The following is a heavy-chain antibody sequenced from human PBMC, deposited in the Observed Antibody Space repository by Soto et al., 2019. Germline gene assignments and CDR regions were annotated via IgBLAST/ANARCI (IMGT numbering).Heavy chain of an antibody. CDR1: GFTFSSYW. J-gene: IGHJ4*02. D-gene: IGHD3-10*01. CDR2: IKQDGSEK. Sequence: GGSLRLSCAASGFTFSSYWMSWVRQAPGKGLEWVANIKQDGSEKYYVDSVKGRFTISRDNAKNSLYLQMNSLRAEDAVVYSCARPPPASMVRGFDYWGQGTLVTVSS. V-gene: IGHV3-7*01. CDR3: ARPPPASMVRGFDY.